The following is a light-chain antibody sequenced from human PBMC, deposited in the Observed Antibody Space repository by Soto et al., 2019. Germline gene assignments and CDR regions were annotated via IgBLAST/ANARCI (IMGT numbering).Light chain of an antibody. V-gene: IGKV3-15*01. CDR1: QSVRNY. CDR2: GAP. J-gene: IGKJ1*01. Sequence: IVMTQSPATLSVSPGERATLSCRASQSVRNYLAWYQQRPGQAPRLLIFGAPTRATDIPARFSGSGSGTEFTLTISSLQSEDFAVYYCQQYNNWPRTFGQGTKVDIK. CDR3: QQYNNWPRT.